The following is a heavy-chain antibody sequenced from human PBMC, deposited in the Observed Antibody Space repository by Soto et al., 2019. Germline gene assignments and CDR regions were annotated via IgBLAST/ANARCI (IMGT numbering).Heavy chain of an antibody. Sequence: PGVSLRLSFAASGFTFSSYSMNWVRQAPGKGLEWVSSISSSSSYIYYADSVKGRFTISRDNAKNSLYLQMNSLRAEDTAVYYCAREVRELNDAFDIWGQGTMVTVSS. CDR2: ISSSSSYI. D-gene: IGHD3-10*01. CDR1: GFTFSSYS. CDR3: AREVRELNDAFDI. V-gene: IGHV3-21*01. J-gene: IGHJ3*02.